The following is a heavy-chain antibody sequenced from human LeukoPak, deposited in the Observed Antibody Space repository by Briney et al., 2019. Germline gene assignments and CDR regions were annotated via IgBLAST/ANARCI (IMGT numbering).Heavy chain of an antibody. V-gene: IGHV1-69*13. D-gene: IGHD4-17*01. CDR1: GCTFSSYA. J-gene: IGHJ6*03. CDR3: ARFHYGDYYYDYMEV. CDR2: AIPIFGTA. Sequence: ASVKVSCKASGCTFSSYAISWVRQAPGQGLEWMGGAIPIFGTANYAQKFQGRVTITADESTSTAYMELSSLRSEDTAVYYCARFHYGDYYYDYMEVWGEGATVTVSS.